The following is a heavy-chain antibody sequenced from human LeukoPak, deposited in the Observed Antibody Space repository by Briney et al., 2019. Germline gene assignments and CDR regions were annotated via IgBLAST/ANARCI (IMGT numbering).Heavy chain of an antibody. J-gene: IGHJ4*02. D-gene: IGHD3-9*01. CDR3: VRGDYDTLTGYYRFYNY. CDR2: MNPNSGNT. CDR1: GYTFTSYD. V-gene: IGHV1-8*01. Sequence: ASVKVSCKASGYTFTSYDINWVRQATGQGLEWMGWMNPNSGNTGYAQKFQGRVTMTRSTSISTAYMELSSLRSEDTAVYYCVRGDYDTLTGYYRFYNYWGQGTLVTVSS.